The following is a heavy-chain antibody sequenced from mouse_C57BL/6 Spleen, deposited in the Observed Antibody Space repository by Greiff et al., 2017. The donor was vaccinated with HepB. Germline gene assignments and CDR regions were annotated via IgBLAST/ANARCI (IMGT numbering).Heavy chain of an antibody. CDR3: ARSYYGSSWFAY. J-gene: IGHJ3*01. CDR2: INPNNGGT. V-gene: IGHV1-18*01. Sequence: VHVKQSGPELVKPGASVKIPCKASGYTFTDYNMDWVKQSHGKSLEWIGDINPNNGGTIYNQKFKGKATLTVDKSSSTAYMELRSLTSEDTAVYYCARSYYGSSWFAYWGQGTLVTVSA. CDR1: GYTFTDYN. D-gene: IGHD2-9*01.